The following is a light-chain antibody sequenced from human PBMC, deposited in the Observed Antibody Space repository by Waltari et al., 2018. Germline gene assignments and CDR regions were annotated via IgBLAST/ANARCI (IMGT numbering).Light chain of an antibody. V-gene: IGLV3-21*04. CDR2: YDS. J-gene: IGLJ1*01. CDR1: NIESKS. Sequence: YVLTQPPSVSVAPGNTATISCGEDNIESKSVHWYQQKPGQAPVLVIYYDSERPSGIPERFSGSNSGNPATLTISGVEAGDEADYYCQVWDSYSHHYVFGTGTKVTVL. CDR3: QVWDSYSHHYV.